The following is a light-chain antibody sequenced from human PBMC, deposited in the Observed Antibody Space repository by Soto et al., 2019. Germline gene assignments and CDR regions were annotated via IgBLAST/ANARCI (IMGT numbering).Light chain of an antibody. Sequence: QSVLTQPPSVSGAPGQRVTISCTGSSSNIGAGYDVHWYEQLPGTARKLLIYGNSNRPSGVPDRFSGSKSGTSASLAITGLQAEDEADYYCQSYDSSLSLVVFGGGTQLTVL. CDR1: SSNIGAGYD. V-gene: IGLV1-40*01. CDR2: GNS. J-gene: IGLJ2*01. CDR3: QSYDSSLSLVV.